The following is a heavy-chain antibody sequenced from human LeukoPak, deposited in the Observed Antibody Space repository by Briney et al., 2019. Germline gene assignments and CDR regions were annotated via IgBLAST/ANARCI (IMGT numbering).Heavy chain of an antibody. CDR2: IKQDGSEK. D-gene: IGHD2-8*01. V-gene: IGHV3-7*01. Sequence: PGGSLRLSCAASGFTFSNYWMSWVRQAPGKGLEWVANIKQDGSEKYYVDSVKGRFTISRDNAKNSLYLQMNSLRAEDTAVYYCAKVKWTFDIWGQGTMVTVSS. CDR3: AKVKWTFDI. J-gene: IGHJ3*02. CDR1: GFTFSNYW.